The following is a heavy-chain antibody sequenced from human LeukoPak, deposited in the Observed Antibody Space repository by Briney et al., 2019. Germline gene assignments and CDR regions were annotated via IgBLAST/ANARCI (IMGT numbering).Heavy chain of an antibody. D-gene: IGHD3-22*01. Sequence: GASVKVSCKASGYTFTTYAVHWVRQAPGQSLEWMGWINVGNGNTRYSQKFQGRVTMTRNTSISTAYMELSSLRSEDTAVYYCATNYYDSRGGFDYWGQGTLVTVSS. CDR2: INVGNGNT. CDR3: ATNYYDSRGGFDY. J-gene: IGHJ4*02. V-gene: IGHV1-3*01. CDR1: GYTFTTYA.